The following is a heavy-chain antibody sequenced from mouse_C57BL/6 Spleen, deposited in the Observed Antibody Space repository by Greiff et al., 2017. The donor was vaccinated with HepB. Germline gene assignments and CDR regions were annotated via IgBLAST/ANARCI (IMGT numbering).Heavy chain of an antibody. CDR1: GFTFSDYG. J-gene: IGHJ4*01. D-gene: IGHD2-2*01. CDR2: ISNLAYSI. CDR3: ARGGYGYDGYYAMDY. V-gene: IGHV5-15*01. Sequence: EVNVVESGGGLVQPGGSLKLSCAASGFTFSDYGMAWVRQAPRKGPEWVAFISNLAYSIYYADTVTGRFTISRENAKNTLYLEMSSLRSEDTAMYYCARGGYGYDGYYAMDYWGQGTSVTVSS.